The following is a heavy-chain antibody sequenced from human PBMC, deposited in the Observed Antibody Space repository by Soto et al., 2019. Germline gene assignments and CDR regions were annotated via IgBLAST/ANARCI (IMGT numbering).Heavy chain of an antibody. Sequence: QVQLVQSGAEVKKPGSSVKVSCKASGGTFSSYAISWVRQAPGQGLEWMGGIIPIFGTANYAQKFQGRVTITADKSTSTACMELSRLRSEDTAVYYCARECSSGWDDGFGYFDYWGQGTLVTVSS. CDR3: ARECSSGWDDGFGYFDY. V-gene: IGHV1-69*06. J-gene: IGHJ4*02. D-gene: IGHD6-19*01. CDR1: GGTFSSYA. CDR2: IIPIFGTA.